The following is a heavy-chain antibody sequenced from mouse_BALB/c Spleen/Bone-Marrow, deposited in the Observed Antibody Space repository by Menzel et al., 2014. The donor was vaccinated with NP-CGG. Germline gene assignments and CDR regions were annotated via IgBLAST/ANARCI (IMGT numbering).Heavy chain of an antibody. D-gene: IGHD1-2*01. CDR1: GFDFSRYW. J-gene: IGHJ2*01. CDR2: INPESSTV. V-gene: IGHV4-1*02. CDR3: TRLTYYGLSDY. Sequence: EVKVVEFGGGLVQPGGSLKLSCTASGFDFSRYWMSWVRQAPGKGLQWIGEINPESSTVNYTPSLKDKFIISRDNAKNALYLQVSKVRSEDTALYYCTRLTYYGLSDYWGQGTTLTVSS.